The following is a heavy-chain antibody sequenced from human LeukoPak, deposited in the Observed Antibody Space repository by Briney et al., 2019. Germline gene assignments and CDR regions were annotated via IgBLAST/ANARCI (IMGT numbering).Heavy chain of an antibody. Sequence: SETLSLTCTVSGGSISSYYWSWIRQPPGKGLEWIGYIYTSGSTNYNPSLKNRVTISVDTSKNQFSLKLSSVTAADTAVYYCARLQGSDWGQGTLVTVSS. CDR3: ARLQGSD. V-gene: IGHV4-4*09. CDR1: GGSISSYY. J-gene: IGHJ4*02. D-gene: IGHD3-10*01. CDR2: IYTSGST.